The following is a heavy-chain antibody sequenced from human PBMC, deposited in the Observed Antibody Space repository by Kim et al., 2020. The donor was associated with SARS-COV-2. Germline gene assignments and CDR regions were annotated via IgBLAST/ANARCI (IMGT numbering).Heavy chain of an antibody. Sequence: YAAPVKGRFTISRDASKDTLYLQMNNLRTEDTAVYYCTTEHSGYDLETSYWGQGTLVTVSS. V-gene: IGHV3-15*01. CDR3: TTEHSGYDLETSY. D-gene: IGHD5-12*01. J-gene: IGHJ4*02.